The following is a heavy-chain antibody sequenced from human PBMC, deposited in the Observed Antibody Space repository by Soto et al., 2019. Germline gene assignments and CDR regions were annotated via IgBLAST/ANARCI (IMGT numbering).Heavy chain of an antibody. V-gene: IGHV4-59*01. Sequence: SETLSLTCTVSGGSICSYDWSWIRQPPGKGLEWIGYIYYSGSTNYNPSLKSRVTISVDTSKNQFSLKLSSVTAADTAVYYCAGDWRGIAVAPFAFDIWGQGTIVTVSS. J-gene: IGHJ3*02. CDR2: IYYSGST. CDR3: AGDWRGIAVAPFAFDI. CDR1: GGSICSYD. D-gene: IGHD6-19*01.